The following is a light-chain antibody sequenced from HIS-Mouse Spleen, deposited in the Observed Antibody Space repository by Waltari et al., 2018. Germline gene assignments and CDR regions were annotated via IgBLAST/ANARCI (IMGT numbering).Light chain of an antibody. CDR2: SNN. J-gene: IGLJ3*02. Sequence: QSVLTQPPSASGNPGQSVTISCSGSSSNIGSKTVTWYQQLPGTAPKLLIYSNNQRPSGVPDRFSGSKSGTSASLAISGLQSEDEADYYCAAWDDSLNGLVFGGGTKLTVL. CDR1: SSNIGSKT. CDR3: AAWDDSLNGLV. V-gene: IGLV1-44*01.